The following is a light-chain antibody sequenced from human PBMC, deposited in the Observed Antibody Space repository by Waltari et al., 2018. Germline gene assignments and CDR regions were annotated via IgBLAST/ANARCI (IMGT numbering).Light chain of an antibody. CDR1: QSLTKRY. CDR3: QQYGSSILYT. CDR2: GAS. V-gene: IGKV3-20*01. J-gene: IGKJ2*01. Sequence: VLTQSPGTLSLSPGERVTLSCRASQSLTKRYLAWYQQKPGQAPRLLIYGASSRAAGIPDRVSGSGSGTDFTLTISRLEPEDFAVYYCQQYGSSILYTFGQGTKLEIK.